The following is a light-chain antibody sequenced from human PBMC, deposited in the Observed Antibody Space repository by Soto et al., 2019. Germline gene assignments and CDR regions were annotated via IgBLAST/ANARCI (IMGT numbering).Light chain of an antibody. Sequence: SPATLSVSPGDGATLSCRASQNINTILAWYQQKPGQAPRLLIYGASTRATGIPARFSGSGSGTEFTLTISSLQSEDFAVYYCQQYNNWPITFGQGTRLEIK. J-gene: IGKJ5*01. CDR1: QNINTI. CDR2: GAS. CDR3: QQYNNWPIT. V-gene: IGKV3-15*01.